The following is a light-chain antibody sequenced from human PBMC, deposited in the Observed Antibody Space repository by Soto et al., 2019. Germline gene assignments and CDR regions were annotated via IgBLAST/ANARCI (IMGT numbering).Light chain of an antibody. J-gene: IGKJ4*01. V-gene: IGKV1-5*03. Sequence: DLQMTQSPSTLAASVGDRVNITCRASQRISTWLAWYQQKPGKAPKLLIYHASRLSSGVPSRFSGTASGIEFTLTISSLQTDDFATYYCQQYNNYPLTFGVGTKV. CDR3: QQYNNYPLT. CDR2: HAS. CDR1: QRISTW.